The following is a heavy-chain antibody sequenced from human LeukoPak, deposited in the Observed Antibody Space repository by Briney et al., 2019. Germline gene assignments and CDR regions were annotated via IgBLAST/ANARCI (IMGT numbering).Heavy chain of an antibody. V-gene: IGHV3-7*01. CDR3: ARERDSSGYSSGAFDI. D-gene: IGHD3-22*01. Sequence: GGSLRLSCEASGFTFSNNWMTWVRQAPGKGLEWVANIKQDGTKTYYVDSVKGRFTISRDNSKNTLYLQMNSLRAGDTAVYYCARERDSSGYSSGAFDIWGQGTMVTVSS. CDR1: GFTFSNNW. J-gene: IGHJ3*02. CDR2: IKQDGTKT.